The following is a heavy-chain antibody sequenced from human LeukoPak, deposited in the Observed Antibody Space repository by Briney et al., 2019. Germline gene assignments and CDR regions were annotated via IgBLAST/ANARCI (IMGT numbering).Heavy chain of an antibody. CDR2: ISGSGDNT. V-gene: IGHV3-23*01. J-gene: IGHJ4*02. D-gene: IGHD7-27*01. CDR1: GFTFSSYG. Sequence: GGSLRLSCAASGFTFSSYGMSWVRQAPGKGLEWVSAISGSGDNTHYADSVRGRFTIYRDNSKNTLYLQMTSLRAEDTAVYYCARDLNWETYWGQGTLVSVSS. CDR3: ARDLNWETY.